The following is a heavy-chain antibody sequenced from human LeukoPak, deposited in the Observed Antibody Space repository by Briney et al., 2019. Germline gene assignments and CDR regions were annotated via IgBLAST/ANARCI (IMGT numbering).Heavy chain of an antibody. Sequence: ASVKVSCKASGGTFSSYAISWVRQAPGQGLEWMGGIIPIFGTANYAQKFQGRVTITADESTSTAYMEPSSLRSEDTAVYYCARDGEEYQLPRGLFDYWGQGTLVTASS. CDR2: IIPIFGTA. J-gene: IGHJ4*02. CDR1: GGTFSSYA. CDR3: ARDGEEYQLPRGLFDY. D-gene: IGHD2-2*01. V-gene: IGHV1-69*01.